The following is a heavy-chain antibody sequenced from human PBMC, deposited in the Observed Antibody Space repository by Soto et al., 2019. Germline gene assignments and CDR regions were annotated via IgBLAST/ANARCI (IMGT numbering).Heavy chain of an antibody. CDR3: VRAVGGRSAF. CDR1: GFTYSDHW. Sequence: EVQLVESGGGLVQPGGSLTLSCTASGFTYSDHWMSWVRQAPWKGLEWVANVNQDASEIYYVDSVKGRFTISRDNARSSLLLQMNSLRVEDTAMYYCVRAVGGRSAFWGQGTLVTVSS. CDR2: VNQDASEI. D-gene: IGHD3-16*01. J-gene: IGHJ4*02. V-gene: IGHV3-7*04.